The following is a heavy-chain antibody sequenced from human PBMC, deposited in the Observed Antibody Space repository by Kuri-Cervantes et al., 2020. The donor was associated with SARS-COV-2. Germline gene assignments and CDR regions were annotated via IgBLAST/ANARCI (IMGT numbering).Heavy chain of an antibody. D-gene: IGHD3-10*01. V-gene: IGHV3-30*02. CDR1: GFTFSSYG. J-gene: IGHJ6*03. CDR2: IRYDGSNK. Sequence: GGSLRLSCAASGFTFSSYGMHWVRQAPGKGLEWVAFIRYDGSNKYYADSVKGRFTISRDNSKNTLYLQMNSLRAEDTAVYYCAKGGYTAGEWYYYYYMDVWGKGTTVTVSS. CDR3: AKGGYTAGEWYYYYYMDV.